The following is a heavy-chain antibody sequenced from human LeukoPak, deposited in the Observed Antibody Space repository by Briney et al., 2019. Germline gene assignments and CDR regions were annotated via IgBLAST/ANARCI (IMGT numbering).Heavy chain of an antibody. CDR3: AKGHFGAGHY. CDR1: GFPLGDYT. V-gene: IGHV3-43*02. J-gene: IGHJ4*02. Sequence: GGSLRLSWAAAGFPLGDYTMHWFRQPTGRGLQWVSLITGDGGTTSYAGSVKGRFTISRDNSKNSLYLHMNRLGNEDTALYYCAKGHFGAGHYWGQGTLVTVSS. D-gene: IGHD3-3*01. CDR2: ITGDGGTT.